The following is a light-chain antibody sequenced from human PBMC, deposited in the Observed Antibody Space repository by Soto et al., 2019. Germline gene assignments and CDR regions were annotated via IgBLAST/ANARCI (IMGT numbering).Light chain of an antibody. Sequence: EVVLTQSPGTLSLSPGERVTLSCRASQSVASSYLAWYQQKPGRAPRLLFYSASSRATGIPDRFSGSGSGTDFTLTISSLQPEDFATYYCLQLRSYPWTFGQGTKVEIK. CDR1: QSVASSY. J-gene: IGKJ1*01. CDR2: SAS. CDR3: LQLRSYPWT. V-gene: IGKV3D-20*02.